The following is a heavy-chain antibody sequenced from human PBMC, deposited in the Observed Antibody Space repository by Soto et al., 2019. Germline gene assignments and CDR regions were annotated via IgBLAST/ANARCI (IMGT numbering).Heavy chain of an antibody. CDR1: GFTFSSYG. D-gene: IGHD2-21*02. CDR2: ISYDGSNK. V-gene: IGHV3-30*03. Sequence: SLLLSCAASGFTFSSYGMHGVRQAPGKGLEWVAVISYDGSNKYYADSVKGRFTISRDNSKNTLYLQMNSLRAEDTAVYYCATAMVTPSGIDYWGQGTLVTVSS. J-gene: IGHJ4*02. CDR3: ATAMVTPSGIDY.